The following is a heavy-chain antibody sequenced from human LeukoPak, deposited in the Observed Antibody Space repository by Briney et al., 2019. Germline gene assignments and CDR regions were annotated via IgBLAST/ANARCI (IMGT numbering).Heavy chain of an antibody. V-gene: IGHV3-15*01. Sequence: GGSLRLSCAASGFTFSNAWMSWARQAPGKGLEWVGRIKSKTDGGTTDYAAPVKGRFTISRDDSKNTLYLQMNSLKTEDTAVYYCTTSPYYYDSSGYYGVDYWGQGTLVTVSS. CDR2: IKSKTDGGTT. D-gene: IGHD3-22*01. J-gene: IGHJ4*02. CDR3: TTSPYYYDSSGYYGVDY. CDR1: GFTFSNAW.